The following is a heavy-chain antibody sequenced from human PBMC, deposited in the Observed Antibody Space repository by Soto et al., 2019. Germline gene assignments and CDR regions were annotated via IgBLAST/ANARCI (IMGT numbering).Heavy chain of an antibody. CDR2: IYYNGGT. CDR1: GGSVSSGDYY. V-gene: IGHV4-30-4*01. CDR3: ASSYDSSGYDAFDF. D-gene: IGHD3-22*01. J-gene: IGHJ3*01. Sequence: PSETPSLTCAVSGGSVSSGDYYWGWIRQPPGKGLELIGYIYYNGGTYYNPSLKSRAFISIDTSENQFSLKLSSVTAADTAVYYCASSYDSSGYDAFDFWGQGTMVTVSS.